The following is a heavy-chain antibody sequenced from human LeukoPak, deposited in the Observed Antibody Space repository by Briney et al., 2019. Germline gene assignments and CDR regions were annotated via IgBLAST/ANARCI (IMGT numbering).Heavy chain of an antibody. Sequence: GGSLRLSCAASGFTFSSYAMSWVRQAPGKGLEWVSAISGSGGSTYYADSVKGRFTISRDNSKNTLYLQMNSLRAEDTAVYYCAKAGFCGGRWHLFGPWGQGNLVTGSS. CDR3: AKAGFCGGRWHLFGP. J-gene: IGHJ4*03. V-gene: IGHV3-23*01. D-gene: IGHD2-15*01. CDR1: GFTFSSYA. CDR2: ISGSGGST.